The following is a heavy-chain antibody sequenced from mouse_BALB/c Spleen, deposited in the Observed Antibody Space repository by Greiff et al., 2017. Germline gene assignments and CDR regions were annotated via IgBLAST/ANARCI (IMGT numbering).Heavy chain of an antibody. CDR1: GFTFSSFG. CDR2: ISSGSSTI. J-gene: IGHJ4*01. V-gene: IGHV5-17*02. CDR3: ARHGSSYNYYAMDY. D-gene: IGHD1-1*01. Sequence: DVMLVESGGGLVQPGGSRKLSCAASGFTFSSFGMHWVRQAPEKGLEWVAYISSGSSTIYYADTVKGRFTISRDNPKNTLFLQMTSLRSEDTAMYYCARHGSSYNYYAMDYWGQGTSVTVSS.